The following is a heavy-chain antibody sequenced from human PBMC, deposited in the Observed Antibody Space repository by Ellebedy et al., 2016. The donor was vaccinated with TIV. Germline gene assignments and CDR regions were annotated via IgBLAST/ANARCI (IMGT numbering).Heavy chain of an antibody. CDR2: FSTGGGVT. CDR3: AVGRGNRGVF. V-gene: IGHV1-46*02. D-gene: IGHD3-10*01. Sequence: AASVKVSCKTSGYTFNAYNIHCVRQAPRQGVEWLGIFSTGGGVTTYAQKLQGRVTMTSNTSTSTVYMELTSLRFDDTAVYFCAVGRGNRGVFWGQGTLVTVSS. CDR1: GYTFNAYN. J-gene: IGHJ4*02.